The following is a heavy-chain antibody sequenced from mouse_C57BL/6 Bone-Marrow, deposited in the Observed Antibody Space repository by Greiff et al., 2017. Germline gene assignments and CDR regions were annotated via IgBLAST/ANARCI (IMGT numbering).Heavy chain of an antibody. D-gene: IGHD1-1*01. CDR2: IDPENGDT. CDR1: GFNIKDDY. CDR3: TTVVHY. V-gene: IGHV14-4*01. J-gene: IGHJ2*01. Sequence: VQLKESGAELVRPGASVKLSCTASGFNIKDDYMHWVKQRPEQGLEWIGWIDPENGDTEYASKFQGKATITADTSSNTAYLQLSSLTSEATAVYYCTTVVHYWGQGTTLTVSS.